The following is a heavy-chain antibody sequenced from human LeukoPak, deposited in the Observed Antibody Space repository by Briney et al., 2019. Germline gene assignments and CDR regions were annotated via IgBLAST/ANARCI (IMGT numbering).Heavy chain of an antibody. D-gene: IGHD6-6*01. Sequence: PGGSLRLSCAASGFTFSSYAMSWVRQAPGKGLEWVSAISGSGGSTYYAGSVKGRFTISRDNSMNTLYLQMNSLRAEDTAVYYCARSIAARQPPAGDNAFDIWGQGTMVTVSS. CDR3: ARSIAARQPPAGDNAFDI. V-gene: IGHV3-23*01. J-gene: IGHJ3*02. CDR2: ISGSGGST. CDR1: GFTFSSYA.